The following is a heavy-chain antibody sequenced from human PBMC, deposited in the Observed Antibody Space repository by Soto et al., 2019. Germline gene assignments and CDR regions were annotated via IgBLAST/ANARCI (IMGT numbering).Heavy chain of an antibody. D-gene: IGHD3-3*02. V-gene: IGHV4-4*02. J-gene: IGHJ4*02. Sequence: SETLSLTGAVSGDSINSSHWWNWVRQPPGKGLEWIGQISHSVSTNYNPSLTSRVTISVDKAKNHFSLKVTSVTAADTGGYYCAARHFGRGPRTDKRLGYGGQGSQVTV. CDR1: GDSINSSHW. CDR2: ISHSVST. CDR3: AARHFGRGPRTDKRLGY.